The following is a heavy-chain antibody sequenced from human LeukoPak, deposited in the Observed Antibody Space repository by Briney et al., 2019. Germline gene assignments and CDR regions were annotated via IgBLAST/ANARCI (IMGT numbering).Heavy chain of an antibody. Sequence: GGSLRLSCAVPGFTFSSYSMNWVRQAPGKGLEWVSSISSSSSYIHYADALKGRFTISRDNAQNSLFLQMNSLTAEDTAVYYCARDLRGFDSLWGQGTLVTVSP. V-gene: IGHV3-21*06. CDR2: ISSSSSYI. J-gene: IGHJ4*02. D-gene: IGHD5-12*01. CDR3: ARDLRGFDSL. CDR1: GFTFSSYS.